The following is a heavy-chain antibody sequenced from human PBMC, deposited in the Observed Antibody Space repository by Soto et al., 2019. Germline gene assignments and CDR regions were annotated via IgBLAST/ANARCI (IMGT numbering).Heavy chain of an antibody. Sequence: QVQLVESGGGVVQPGRSLRLSCAASGFTFSSYAMHWVRQAPGKGLEWVAVISYDGSNKYYADSVKGRFTISRDNSKNTLYLQMTSLRAEDTAVYYCARGEGYAFDIWGQGTMVTVSS. V-gene: IGHV3-30-3*01. J-gene: IGHJ3*02. CDR3: ARGEGYAFDI. CDR2: ISYDGSNK. D-gene: IGHD3-16*01. CDR1: GFTFSSYA.